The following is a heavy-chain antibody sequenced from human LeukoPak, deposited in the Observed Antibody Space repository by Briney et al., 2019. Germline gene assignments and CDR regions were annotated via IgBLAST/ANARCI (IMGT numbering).Heavy chain of an antibody. CDR1: GFTFSSYG. CDR3: ARVRKYSGYYSWYFDL. V-gene: IGHV3-23*01. CDR2: ISGSGGST. D-gene: IGHD5-12*01. J-gene: IGHJ2*01. Sequence: GGTLRLSCAASGFTFSSYGMSWVRQAPGKGLEWVSAISGSGGSTYYADSVKGRFTISRDNSKNTLYLQMNSLRAEDTAVYYCARVRKYSGYYSWYFDLWGRGTLVTVSS.